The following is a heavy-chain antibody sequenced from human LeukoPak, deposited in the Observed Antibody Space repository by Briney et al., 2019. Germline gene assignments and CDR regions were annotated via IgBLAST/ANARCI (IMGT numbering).Heavy chain of an antibody. V-gene: IGHV3-11*04. CDR3: AREVGSGSAFDY. CDR1: GFTFSDYY. D-gene: IGHD3-10*01. Sequence: GGTLRLSRAASGFTFSDYYMSWIRQAPGKRPEWLSYISTGSTTIYYADSVKGRFTISRDNAQNSLYLQLNSLRDEDTAVYYCAREVGSGSAFDYWGQGTPVTVSS. J-gene: IGHJ4*02. CDR2: ISTGSTTI.